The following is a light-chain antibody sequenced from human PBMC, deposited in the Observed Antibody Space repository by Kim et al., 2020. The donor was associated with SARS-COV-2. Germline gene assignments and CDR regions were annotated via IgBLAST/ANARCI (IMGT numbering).Light chain of an antibody. J-gene: IGLJ3*02. V-gene: IGLV3-21*04. CDR2: YDN. Sequence: APGKTATITGGGNNIETKSVHWYQQKPGQAPVVVIYYDNDRPSGIPERFSGSNSGNTATPTISRVEAGDEADYYCQVWHSTTDHRVFGGGTKLTVL. CDR1: NIETKS. CDR3: QVWHSTTDHRV.